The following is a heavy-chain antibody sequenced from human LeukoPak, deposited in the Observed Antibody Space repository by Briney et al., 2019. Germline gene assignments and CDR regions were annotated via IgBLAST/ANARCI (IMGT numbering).Heavy chain of an antibody. J-gene: IGHJ4*02. V-gene: IGHV3-23*01. D-gene: IGHD4-23*01. Sequence: GGSLRLSCAASGFTFSSYGMSWVRQAPGKGLEWVSAIGGRDGSTYYADSVKGRFTISRDNSKNTLSLQMNSLRAEDTAVYYCAKGIYGGNFDYWGQGTLVTVSS. CDR2: IGGRDGST. CDR1: GFTFSSYG. CDR3: AKGIYGGNFDY.